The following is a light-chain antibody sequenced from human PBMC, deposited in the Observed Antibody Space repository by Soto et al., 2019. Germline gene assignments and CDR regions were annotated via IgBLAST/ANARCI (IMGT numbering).Light chain of an antibody. CDR3: SSYTSSSTLYV. CDR1: SSDIGNYDY. V-gene: IGLV2-14*01. CDR2: EVN. J-gene: IGLJ1*01. Sequence: QSVLTQPASVSGSPGQSITISCTATSSDIGNYDYVSWYQQHPGKAPKLIIYEVNNRPSGVSNRFSGSKSGNAASLTISGLQAEDEADYYCSSYTSSSTLYVFGTSTKVTVL.